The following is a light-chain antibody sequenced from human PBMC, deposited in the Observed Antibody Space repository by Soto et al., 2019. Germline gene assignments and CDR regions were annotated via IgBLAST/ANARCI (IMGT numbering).Light chain of an antibody. CDR2: EVS. Sequence: QSALTQPASVSGSPGQSITISCTGTSSDVGGYNYVSWYQQHPGKAPKLMIYEVSNRPSGVSNRFSGSKSGNTASLTISGLQAEDEADYYCSSYTSTGTLYVFGTGTKLTAL. J-gene: IGLJ1*01. V-gene: IGLV2-14*01. CDR1: SSDVGGYNY. CDR3: SSYTSTGTLYV.